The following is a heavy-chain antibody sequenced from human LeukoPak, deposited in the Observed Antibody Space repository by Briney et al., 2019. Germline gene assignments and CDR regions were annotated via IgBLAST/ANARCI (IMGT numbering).Heavy chain of an antibody. CDR1: GGSFSGYY. CDR3: ARGWGGYSYGYSSDY. D-gene: IGHD5-18*01. CDR2: INHSGST. J-gene: IGHJ4*02. Sequence: SETLSLTCAVYGGSFSGYYWSWIRQPPGKGLEWIGEINHSGSTNYNPSLKSRVTISVDASKNQFSLKLSSVTAADTAVYYCARGWGGYSYGYSSDYWGQGTLVTVSS. V-gene: IGHV4-34*01.